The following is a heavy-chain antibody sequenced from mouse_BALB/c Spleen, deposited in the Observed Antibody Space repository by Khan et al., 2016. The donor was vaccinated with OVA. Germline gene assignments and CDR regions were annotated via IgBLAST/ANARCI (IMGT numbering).Heavy chain of an antibody. J-gene: IGHJ3*01. CDR3: ARELRLGGFAY. CDR2: IWGYGGT. CDR1: GFSLTDYG. Sequence: VQLVESGPGLVAPSQSLSITCTVSGFSLTDYGVNCVRQPPGKGLEWLGMIWGYGGTDYLSALKSRLSTNKDNSKSQVFLKMNSLQTDDTASYYCARELRLGGFAYWGEGTLVTVSA. V-gene: IGHV2-6-7*01. D-gene: IGHD1-2*01.